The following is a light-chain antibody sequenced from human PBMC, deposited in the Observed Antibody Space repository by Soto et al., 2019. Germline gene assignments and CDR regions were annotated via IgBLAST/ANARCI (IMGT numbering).Light chain of an antibody. J-gene: IGKJ4*01. Sequence: EIVLTQSPGTLSLSPGERATLSCRASQTISISYLAWYQQRPGQAPRLLIYGPSGRATGIPGRFSGTGSGTDFTLTINRLEPEDFAVYYCQQYDSSPPFALTFGGGTKVDI. CDR2: GPS. CDR3: QQYDSSPPFALT. CDR1: QTISISY. V-gene: IGKV3-20*01.